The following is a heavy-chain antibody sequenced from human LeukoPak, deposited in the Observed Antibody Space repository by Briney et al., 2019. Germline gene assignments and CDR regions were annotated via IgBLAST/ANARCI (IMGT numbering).Heavy chain of an antibody. CDR3: ANMIVVVI. Sequence: PGGSLRLSCAASGFTFSSYGMHWVRQAPGKGLEWVAVISYDGSNKYYADSVKGRFTISRDNSKNTLYLQMNSLRAEDTAVYYCANMIVVVIWGQGTLVTVSS. V-gene: IGHV3-30*19. CDR1: GFTFSSYG. CDR2: ISYDGSNK. J-gene: IGHJ4*02. D-gene: IGHD3-22*01.